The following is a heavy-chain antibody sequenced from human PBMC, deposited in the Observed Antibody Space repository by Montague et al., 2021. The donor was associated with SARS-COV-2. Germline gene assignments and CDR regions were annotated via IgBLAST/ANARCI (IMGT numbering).Heavy chain of an antibody. CDR3: AKGVGQKSSAVDY. J-gene: IGHJ4*02. V-gene: IGHV3-23*03. Sequence: SLRLSCSASGFTFSNHYMTWVRQAPGKGLEWVSIIHSGASYASYAGSVKGRFTISRDNSKNTLYLQMNSLRAEDTAVYYCAKGVGQKSSAVDYWGQGTQVTVSS. CDR1: GFTFSNHY. D-gene: IGHD6-25*01. CDR2: IHSGASYA.